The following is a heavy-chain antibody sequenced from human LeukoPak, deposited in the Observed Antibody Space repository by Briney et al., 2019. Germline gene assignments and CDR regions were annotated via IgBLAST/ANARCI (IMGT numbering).Heavy chain of an antibody. CDR3: AKGDMIVVVPTDY. J-gene: IGHJ4*02. D-gene: IGHD3-22*01. CDR2: ISGSGGST. Sequence: GGSLRLSCAASGFTFSSYAMSWVRQAPGKGLEWVSAISGSGGSTYYADSVKGRFTISRDNSKNTLYLQMNSMRAEDTAVYYCAKGDMIVVVPTDYWGQGTLVTVSS. V-gene: IGHV3-23*01. CDR1: GFTFSSYA.